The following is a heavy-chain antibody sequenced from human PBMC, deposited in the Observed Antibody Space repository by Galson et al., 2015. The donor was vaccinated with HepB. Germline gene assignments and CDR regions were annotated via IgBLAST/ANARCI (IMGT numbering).Heavy chain of an antibody. Sequence: SLRLSCAASGYTFHTQNMHWVRQTPGKGLEWVAAIWYDGSNKYYAESVKGRFTISRDNSNHTLYLQMNSVRADDTAIYFCARGLGYSYGYFGSWGQGTLATVSS. J-gene: IGHJ4*02. D-gene: IGHD5-12*01. CDR1: GYTFHTQN. V-gene: IGHV3-33*01. CDR2: IWYDGSNK. CDR3: ARGLGYSYGYFGS.